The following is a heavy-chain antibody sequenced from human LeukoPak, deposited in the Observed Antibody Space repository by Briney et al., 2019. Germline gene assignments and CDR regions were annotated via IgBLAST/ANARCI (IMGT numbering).Heavy chain of an antibody. CDR1: GYTFTSYG. J-gene: IGHJ6*02. V-gene: IGHV1-69*04. Sequence: SVKVSCKASGYTFTSYGISWVRQAPGQGLEWMGRIIPILGVASYAQKLQDRVTLTADKSTSTAYMELSSLRSEDTAVYYCARDGMVRGVIDYYGMDVWGQGTTVTVSS. CDR3: ARDGMVRGVIDYYGMDV. CDR2: IIPILGVA. D-gene: IGHD3-10*01.